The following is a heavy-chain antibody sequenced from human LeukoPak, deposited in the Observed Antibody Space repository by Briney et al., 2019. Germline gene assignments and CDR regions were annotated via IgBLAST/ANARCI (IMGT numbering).Heavy chain of an antibody. D-gene: IGHD5-18*01. J-gene: IGHJ6*03. V-gene: IGHV3-21*01. CDR1: GFTFSSYS. CDR2: ISSSSSYI. Sequence: PGGSLRLSCAASGFTFSSYSMNWVRQAPGKGLEWVSSISSSSSYIYYADSVKGRFTISRDNAKNSLYLQMNSLRAEDTAVYYCAREGGYSYGGQVYYYYMDVGGKGPTVTVSS. CDR3: AREGGYSYGGQVYYYYMDV.